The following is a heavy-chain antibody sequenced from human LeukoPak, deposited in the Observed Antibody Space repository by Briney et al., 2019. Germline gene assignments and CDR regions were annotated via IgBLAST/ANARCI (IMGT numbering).Heavy chain of an antibody. CDR2: IWYDGSKK. CDR3: ARGVQSEP. V-gene: IGHV3-33*01. CDR1: GFTFSNYG. J-gene: IGHJ5*02. Sequence: QAGTSLRLSCATSGFTFSNYGMHWVRQAPGKGLEWVAVIWYDGSKKYYADSVKGRFTISRHNSENMLYLQMNSLRTEDTAIYYCARGVQSEPWGQGTLVTVSS.